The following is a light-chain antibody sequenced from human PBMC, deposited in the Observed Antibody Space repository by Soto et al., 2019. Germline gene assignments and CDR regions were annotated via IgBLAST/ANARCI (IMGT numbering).Light chain of an antibody. V-gene: IGLV2-14*01. CDR2: EVS. CDR3: SSYTISRTLWV. CDR1: SSDVGGYNY. J-gene: IGLJ3*02. Sequence: QSALTQPASVSGSPGQSITISCTGTSSDVGGYNYVSWYQQHPGKAPKLMIYEVSNRPSGVSNRFSGSKSGNTASLTISGRQDEDEGDYYCSSYTISRTLWVFGGGTKLTVL.